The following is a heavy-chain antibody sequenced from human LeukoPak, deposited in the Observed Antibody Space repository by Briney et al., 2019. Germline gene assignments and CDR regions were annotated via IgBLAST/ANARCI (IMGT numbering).Heavy chain of an antibody. CDR3: ARDLEGYCSGGSCRLRYFNY. D-gene: IGHD2-15*01. J-gene: IGHJ4*02. CDR1: GFTFSDYY. Sequence: GGSLRLSCAASGFTFSDYYMSWIRQAPGKGLEWVSYISSSGSTIYYADSVKGRFTISRDNAKNSLYLQMNSLRAEDTAVYYCARDLEGYCSGGSCRLRYFNYWGQGTLVTVSS. CDR2: ISSSGSTI. V-gene: IGHV3-11*04.